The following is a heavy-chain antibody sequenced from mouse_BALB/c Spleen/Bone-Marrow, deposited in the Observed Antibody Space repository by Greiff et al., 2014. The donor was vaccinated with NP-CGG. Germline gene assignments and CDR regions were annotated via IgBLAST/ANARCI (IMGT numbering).Heavy chain of an antibody. CDR1: GFNIKDYY. Sequence: EVQVVESGAELVRPGALVKLSCKASGFNIKDYYMHWVKQRPEQGLEWIGWIDPENGNTIYDPKFQGKASITADTSSNTAYLQLSSLTSEDTAVYYCARWGKYYFDYWGQGTTLTVSS. V-gene: IGHV14-1*02. CDR2: IDPENGNT. CDR3: ARWGKYYFDY. J-gene: IGHJ2*01.